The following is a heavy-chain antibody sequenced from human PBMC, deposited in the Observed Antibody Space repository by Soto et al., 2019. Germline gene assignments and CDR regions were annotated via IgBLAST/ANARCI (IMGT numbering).Heavy chain of an antibody. CDR2: ISAYNGNT. Sequence: QVQLVQSGAEVKKPGASVKVSCKASGYTFTSYGIIWVRQAPGQGLEWMGWISAYNGNTNYAQKLQGRVTMTTDTSKTTPYRELRNRRSDDTAVYYCARDEETTVTSQPDYWGQGTLVTVSS. CDR1: GYTFTSYG. CDR3: ARDEETTVTSQPDY. V-gene: IGHV1-18*01. J-gene: IGHJ4*02. D-gene: IGHD4-17*01.